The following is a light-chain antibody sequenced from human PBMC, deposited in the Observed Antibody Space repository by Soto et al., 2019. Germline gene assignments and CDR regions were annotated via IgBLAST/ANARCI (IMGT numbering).Light chain of an antibody. J-gene: IGLJ1*01. CDR3: AAWDARLNGYV. Sequence: QSVLTQPPSASGTPGRKVTISCSGSSSNIGSKTVNWYQQLPGTAPKLLIFINNQRPSRVPDRFSGSKSGTSASLAISGLQSDDEADYYCAAWDARLNGYVFGTGTKVTVL. CDR2: INN. CDR1: SSNIGSKT. V-gene: IGLV1-44*01.